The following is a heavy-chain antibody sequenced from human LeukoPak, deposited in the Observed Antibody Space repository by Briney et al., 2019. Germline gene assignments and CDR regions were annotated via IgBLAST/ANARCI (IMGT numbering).Heavy chain of an antibody. J-gene: IGHJ4*02. CDR1: GGSISSTSYF. CDR3: ARVRRTVSGSYSHFDY. CDR2: IYHSGST. D-gene: IGHD3-10*01. Sequence: SETLSLTCTVSGGSISSTSYFWGWIRQPPGKGLEWIGSIYHSGSTYYNPSLKSRVTISIDTSKNQFSLKLSSVTAADTAVYYCARVRRTVSGSYSHFDYWGQGTLVTVSS. V-gene: IGHV4-39*07.